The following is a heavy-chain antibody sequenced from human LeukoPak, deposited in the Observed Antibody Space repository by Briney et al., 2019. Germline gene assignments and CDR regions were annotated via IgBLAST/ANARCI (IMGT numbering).Heavy chain of an antibody. CDR2: ISSSSSHM. CDR1: GFSFSSYS. CDR3: ARWRYSGSYRGAFDI. Sequence: GGSLRLSCAASGFSFSSYSMNWVRQAPGKGLEWVSSISSSSSHMYYADSVKGRFTISRDNTKNSLYLQMNSLRAEDTAVYYCARWRYSGSYRGAFDIWGQGTMVTVSS. D-gene: IGHD1-26*01. V-gene: IGHV3-21*01. J-gene: IGHJ3*02.